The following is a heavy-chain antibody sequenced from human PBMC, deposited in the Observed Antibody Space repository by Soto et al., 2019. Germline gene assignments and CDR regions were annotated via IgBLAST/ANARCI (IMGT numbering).Heavy chain of an antibody. CDR1: GFPFSSFS. CDR3: ARPRGPRGYDLIDY. D-gene: IGHD5-12*01. V-gene: IGHV3-21*02. CDR2: ISPGGNSV. Sequence: EVQVVESGGGLVKPGGSLRLACAASGFPFSSFSWNWVRQAPGKGLEWVSSISPGGNSVYYADSVKGRFTISRDNAKNSLYLQMNTLRAEDAAVYYCARPRGPRGYDLIDYWGQGTRVTVSS. J-gene: IGHJ4*02.